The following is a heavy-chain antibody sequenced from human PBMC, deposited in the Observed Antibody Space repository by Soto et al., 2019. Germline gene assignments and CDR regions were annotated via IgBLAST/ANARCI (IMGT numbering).Heavy chain of an antibody. CDR2: ISYDGSSK. CDR1: GFTFSRSA. J-gene: IGHJ4*02. V-gene: IGHV3-30-3*01. D-gene: IGHD3-3*01. CDR3: ARVTYYDFWSGGLDF. Sequence: GGSLRLSCATAGFTFSRSAMHCVRQAASKGLDWVTAISYDGSSKYYADSVKGRFTISRDTSKNTLYLQMNRLRTEDTAVYYCARVTYYDFWSGGLDFWGQGTLVTVSS.